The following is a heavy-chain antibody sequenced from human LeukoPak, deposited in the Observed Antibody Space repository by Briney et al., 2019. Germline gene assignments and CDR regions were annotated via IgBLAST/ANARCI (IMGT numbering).Heavy chain of an antibody. CDR1: GFTFSSYA. Sequence: GGSLRLSCAASGFTFSSYAMHWVRQAPGKGLEYVSAISSNGGSTYYANSVKGRFTISRDNSKNTLYLQMGSLRAEDMAVYYCARDPDSSGWYFDYWGQGTLVTVSS. J-gene: IGHJ4*02. CDR2: ISSNGGST. D-gene: IGHD6-19*01. V-gene: IGHV3-64*01. CDR3: ARDPDSSGWYFDY.